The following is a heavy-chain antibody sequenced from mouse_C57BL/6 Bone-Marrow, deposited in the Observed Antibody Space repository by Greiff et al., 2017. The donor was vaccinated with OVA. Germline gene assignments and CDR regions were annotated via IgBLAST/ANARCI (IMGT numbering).Heavy chain of an antibody. V-gene: IGHV1-82*01. CDR2: IYPGDGDT. CDR1: GYAFSSSW. J-gene: IGHJ4*01. D-gene: IGHD2-2*01. CDR3: AISTMVTTRAMDY. Sequence: VKLMESGPELVKPGASVKISCKASGYAFSSSWMNWVKQRPGKGLEWIGRIYPGDGDTNYNGKFKGKATLTADKSSSTAYMQLSSLTSEDSAVYFCAISTMVTTRAMDYWGQGTSVTVSS.